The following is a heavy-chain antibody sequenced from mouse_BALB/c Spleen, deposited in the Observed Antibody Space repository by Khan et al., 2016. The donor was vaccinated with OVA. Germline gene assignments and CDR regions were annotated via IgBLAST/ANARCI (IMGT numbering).Heavy chain of an antibody. J-gene: IGHJ4*01. CDR2: ISYSGST. CDR1: GYSITSDYA. V-gene: IGHV3-2*02. Sequence: VQLKESGPGLVKPSQSLSLTCTVTGYSITSDYAWNWLRQFPGNKLEWMGYISYSGSTNYNPALKSRISITRDTSKNQLFLQLNSVTTEDTASYYSARYGSRYNEAMGNWGQGTSVTVSS. CDR3: ARYGSRYNEAMGN. D-gene: IGHD2-10*02.